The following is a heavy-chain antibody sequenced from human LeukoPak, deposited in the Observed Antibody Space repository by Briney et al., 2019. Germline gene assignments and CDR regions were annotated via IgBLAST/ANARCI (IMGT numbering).Heavy chain of an antibody. D-gene: IGHD6-6*01. Sequence: PSETLSLTCTVSGGSISSYYWSWIRQPPGKGLEWIGYIYYSGSTNYNPSLKSRVTISVDTSKNQFSLKLSSVTAADTAVYYCARDRIAARPGWFDPWGQGTLVTVSS. V-gene: IGHV4-59*01. CDR1: GGSISSYY. CDR2: IYYSGST. J-gene: IGHJ5*02. CDR3: ARDRIAARPGWFDP.